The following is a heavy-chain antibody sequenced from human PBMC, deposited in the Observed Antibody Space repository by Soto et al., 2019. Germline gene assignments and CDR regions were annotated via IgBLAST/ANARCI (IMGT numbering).Heavy chain of an antibody. CDR3: ARGLKNYYGVDV. CDR2: IKGDGSSL. CDR1: GFTFTTYW. Sequence: EVKVVESGGGLVQPGGSLRLSCAASGFTFTTYWMHWVRQVPGKGLVWVSRIKGDGSSLSYADSMKGRFTISRDNVENTVYLRMGSLRADDTAVYYCARGLKNYYGVDVWGQGTTVTVSS. J-gene: IGHJ6*02. V-gene: IGHV3-74*01.